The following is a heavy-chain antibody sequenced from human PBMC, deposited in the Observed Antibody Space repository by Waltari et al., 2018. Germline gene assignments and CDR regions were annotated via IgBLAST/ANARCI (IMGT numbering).Heavy chain of an antibody. J-gene: IGHJ4*02. CDR1: GYTLTQLS. Sequence: QVQLVQSGAEVKKPGTSVKVSCKLSGYTLTQLSMHWVRQAPGKGLEWLGGFDPEDSEIIYAQKFQGRVTMTEDTSTDTAYMELRSLRSEDTAVYYCATYCTNAVCYFAFDFWGQGTLVTVSS. CDR3: ATYCTNAVCYFAFDF. D-gene: IGHD2-8*01. V-gene: IGHV1-24*01. CDR2: FDPEDSEI.